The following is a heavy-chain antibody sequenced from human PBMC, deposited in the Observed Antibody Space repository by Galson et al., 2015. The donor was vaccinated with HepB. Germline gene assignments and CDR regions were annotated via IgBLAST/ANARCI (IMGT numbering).Heavy chain of an antibody. CDR1: GFTFSNYG. Sequence: LRLSCATSGFTFSNYGMHWVRQAPGKGLEWVAVISYDGSNKYYADSVKGRFTISRDNSKNTLYLQMNSLRAEDTALYYCAKDPYLYSALAGTMAGFDYWGQGTLVTVSS. V-gene: IGHV3-30*18. D-gene: IGHD6-19*01. CDR3: AKDPYLYSALAGTMAGFDY. CDR2: ISYDGSNK. J-gene: IGHJ4*02.